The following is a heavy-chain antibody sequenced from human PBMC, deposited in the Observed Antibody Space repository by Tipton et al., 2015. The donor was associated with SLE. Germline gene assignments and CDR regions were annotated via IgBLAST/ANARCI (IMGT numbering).Heavy chain of an antibody. D-gene: IGHD7-27*01. V-gene: IGHV4-39*07. CDR2: IYYSGST. J-gene: IGHJ4*02. Sequence: TLSLTCTVSGGSISSSSYYWGWIRQPPGKGLEWIGSIYYSGSTYYNPSLKSQVTISVDTSKNQFSLKLSSVTAADTAVYYCARDSNWVDYWGQGTLVTVSS. CDR1: GGSISSSSYY. CDR3: ARDSNWVDY.